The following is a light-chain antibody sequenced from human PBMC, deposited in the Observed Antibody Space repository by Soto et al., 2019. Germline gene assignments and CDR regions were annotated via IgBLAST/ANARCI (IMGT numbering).Light chain of an antibody. V-gene: IGLV1-51*01. CDR1: ISKIGKNY. J-gene: IGLJ3*02. CDR2: DNN. CDR3: GTWDSSLSAPNWV. Sequence: QSVLTQPPSVSAAPGQKVTISCSGSISKIGKNYVSWYQQLPGTAPKVLIYDNNKRPSGIPDRFSGSKSGTSATLGITGLQTGDEADYYCGTWDSSLSAPNWVFGGGTKVTVL.